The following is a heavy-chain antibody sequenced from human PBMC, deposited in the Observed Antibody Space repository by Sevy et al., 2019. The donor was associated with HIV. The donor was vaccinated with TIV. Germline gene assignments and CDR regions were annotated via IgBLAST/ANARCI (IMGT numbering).Heavy chain of an antibody. J-gene: IGHJ4*02. CDR2: IKQDGSEK. D-gene: IGHD1-26*01. V-gene: IGHV3-7*01. CDR1: GFTFSSYW. Sequence: GGSLRLSCAASGFTFSSYWMSWVRQAPGKGLEWVANIKQDGSEKYYVDSVKGRFTISRDNAKNSPYLQMNSLRAEDTAVYYCARSRQAGELLSYDYWGQGTLVTVSS. CDR3: ARSRQAGELLSYDY.